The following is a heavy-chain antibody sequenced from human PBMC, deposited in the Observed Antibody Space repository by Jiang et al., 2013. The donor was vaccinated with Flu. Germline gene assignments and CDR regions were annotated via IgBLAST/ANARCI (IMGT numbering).Heavy chain of an antibody. CDR3: ARYGSYSAFDI. Sequence: VLLKPSETLSLTCTVSGGSISSYYWSWIRQPPGRDWSGLGYIYYSGSTNYNPSLKSRVTISVDTSKNQFSLKPSSVTAADTAVYYCARYGSYSAFDIWGQGTMVTVSS. V-gene: IGHV4-59*01. CDR1: GGSISSYY. J-gene: IGHJ3*02. CDR2: IYYSGST. D-gene: IGHD1-26*01.